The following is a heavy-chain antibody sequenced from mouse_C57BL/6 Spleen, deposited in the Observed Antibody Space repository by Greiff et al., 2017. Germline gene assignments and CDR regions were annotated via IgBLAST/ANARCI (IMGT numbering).Heavy chain of an antibody. CDR3: ARRVYYGSSYEGDFDY. D-gene: IGHD1-1*01. J-gene: IGHJ2*01. CDR1: GYTFTDYY. CDR2: INPNNGGT. V-gene: IGHV1-26*01. Sequence: EVQLQQSGPELVKPGASVKISCKASGYTFTDYYMNWVKQSHGKSLEWIGDINPNNGGTSYNQKFKGKATLTVDKSSSTAYMELRSLTSEDSAVYYCARRVYYGSSYEGDFDYWGQGTTLTVSS.